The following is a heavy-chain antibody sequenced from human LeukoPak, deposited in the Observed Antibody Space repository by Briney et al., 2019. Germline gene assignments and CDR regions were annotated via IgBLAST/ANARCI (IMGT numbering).Heavy chain of an antibody. CDR3: AKFRGGGLPVYHFDP. D-gene: IGHD2/OR15-2a*01. CDR1: GFTFSGYA. V-gene: IGHV3-23*01. J-gene: IGHJ5*02. CDR2: ISDDGIAT. Sequence: GGSLTLSCAASGFTFSGYAMSWVRQAPGKGLEWVSGISDDGIATYYADSVKGLFTISRDNSKNTVHVQMNSLSAADTAVYYCAKFRGGGLPVYHFDPLGQGILVTVSS.